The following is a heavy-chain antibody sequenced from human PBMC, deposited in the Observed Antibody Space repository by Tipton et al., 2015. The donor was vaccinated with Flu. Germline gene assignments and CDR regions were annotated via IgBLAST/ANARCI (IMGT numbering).Heavy chain of an antibody. CDR3: ARGSDSGYHYFDL. V-gene: IGHV4-61*02. CDR2: ISTSGST. Sequence: TLSLTCTVSGTSISSGSYFWNWIRQPAGKGLEWIGRISTSGSTKFNPPLKSRLTFSLDTSQNQFSLKLSSVTAADTAVYYCARGSDSGYHYFDLWGQGTLVTVSS. J-gene: IGHJ4*02. CDR1: GTSISSGSYF. D-gene: IGHD3-22*01.